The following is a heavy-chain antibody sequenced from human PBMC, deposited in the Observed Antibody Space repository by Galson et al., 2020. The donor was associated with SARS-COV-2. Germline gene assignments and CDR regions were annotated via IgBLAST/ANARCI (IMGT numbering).Heavy chain of an antibody. CDR3: AKDIGGPAASELSYYYGMDV. J-gene: IGHJ6*02. D-gene: IGHD6-13*01. Sequence: GGSLRLSCAASGFSFDDYAMHWVRQAPGKGLEWVSNINWNGNSIGYADSVKGRFTISRDNAKNSLYLQMNSLRPDDTAMYYCAKDIGGPAASELSYYYGMDVWGQGTTVTVSS. V-gene: IGHV3-9*01. CDR1: GFSFDDYA. CDR2: INWNGNSI.